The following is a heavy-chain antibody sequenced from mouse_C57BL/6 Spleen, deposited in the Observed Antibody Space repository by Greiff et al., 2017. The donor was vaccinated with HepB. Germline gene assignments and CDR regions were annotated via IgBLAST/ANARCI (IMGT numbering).Heavy chain of an antibody. CDR1: GFTFSSYA. Sequence: EVMLVESGGGLVKPGGSLKLSCAASGFTFSSYAMSWVRQTPEKRLEWVATISDGGSYTYYPDNVKGRFTISRDNAKNNLYLQMSRLKSEDTAIYYCARYDGYYPWFAYWVQGTLVTVSA. J-gene: IGHJ3*01. CDR2: ISDGGSYT. D-gene: IGHD2-3*01. CDR3: ARYDGYYPWFAY. V-gene: IGHV5-4*03.